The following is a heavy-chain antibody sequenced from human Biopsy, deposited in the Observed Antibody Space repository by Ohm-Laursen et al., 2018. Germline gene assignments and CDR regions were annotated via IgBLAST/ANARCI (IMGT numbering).Heavy chain of an antibody. D-gene: IGHD1/OR15-1a*01. CDR3: AKEVFSAVGTSGFDP. Sequence: SLRLSCAASRFTFSNYAMSWVRQAPGKGLEWVSGISGSGGRTYYAESMKGRFTTSRDNSKKTVYLQMKSLRAEDTAVYYCAKEVFSAVGTSGFDPWGQGTLVTVSS. CDR2: ISGSGGRT. CDR1: RFTFSNYA. V-gene: IGHV3-23*01. J-gene: IGHJ5*02.